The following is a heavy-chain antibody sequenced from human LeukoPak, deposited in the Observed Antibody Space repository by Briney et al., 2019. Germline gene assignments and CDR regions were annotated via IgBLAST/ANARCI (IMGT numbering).Heavy chain of an antibody. CDR3: ARNVSAVYFDY. D-gene: IGHD2-8*01. V-gene: IGHV4-39*01. CDR2: VYYSGST. Sequence: SETLSLTCSVSGGSMTGTTYYWAWIRQPPGKGLEWSGSVYYSGSTSYSPSLKSRVTISVDTSKNQFSLRLSSVTAADTAVYYCARNVSAVYFDYWGHGTLVTVST. CDR1: GGSMTGTTYY. J-gene: IGHJ4*01.